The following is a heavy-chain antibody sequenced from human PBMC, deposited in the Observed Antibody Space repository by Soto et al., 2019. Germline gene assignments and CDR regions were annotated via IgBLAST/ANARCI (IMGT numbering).Heavy chain of an antibody. CDR3: ARHSFLPPFAIIVAIHDY. CDR1: GGSISSYY. D-gene: IGHD2-21*01. J-gene: IGHJ4*02. Sequence: SETLSLTCTVSGGSISSYYWSWIRQPPGKGLEWIGYIYYSGSTNYNPSLKSRVTISVDTSKNQFSLKLSSVTAADTAVYYCARHSFLPPFAIIVAIHDYWGQRTFVTGSS. CDR2: IYYSGST. V-gene: IGHV4-59*08.